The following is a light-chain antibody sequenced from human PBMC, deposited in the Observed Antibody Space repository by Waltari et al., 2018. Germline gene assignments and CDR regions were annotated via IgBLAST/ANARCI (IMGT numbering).Light chain of an antibody. CDR3: QVWDRSSDHWL. V-gene: IGLV3-21*02. J-gene: IGLJ3*02. Sequence: SYVLTQPPSVSVAPGHTATITCGGNNIGSNSVPWYQQNSGQAPVVVVYDDTDRPSGIPARFSGSNSRDTATLTISRVEAGDEADYSCQVWDRSSDHWLFGGGTKLTVL. CDR2: DDT. CDR1: NIGSNS.